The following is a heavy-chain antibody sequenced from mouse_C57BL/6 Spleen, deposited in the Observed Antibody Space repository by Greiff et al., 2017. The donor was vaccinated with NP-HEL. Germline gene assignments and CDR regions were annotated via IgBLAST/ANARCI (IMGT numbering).Heavy chain of an antibody. V-gene: IGHV5-4*01. Sequence: EVQGVESGGGLVKPGGSLKLSCAASGFTFSSYAMSWVRQTPEKRLEWVANISDGGSYTYYPDNVKGRFTISRDNAKNNLYLQMSHLKSEDTAMYYCARDGTGTWYFDVWGTGTTVTVSS. CDR3: ARDGTGTWYFDV. J-gene: IGHJ1*03. CDR1: GFTFSSYA. CDR2: ISDGGSYT. D-gene: IGHD4-1*01.